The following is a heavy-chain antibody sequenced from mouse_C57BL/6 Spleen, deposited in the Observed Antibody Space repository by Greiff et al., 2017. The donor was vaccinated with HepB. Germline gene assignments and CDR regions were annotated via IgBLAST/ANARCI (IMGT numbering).Heavy chain of an antibody. Sequence: DVQLQESGPGLVKPSQSLSLTCSVTGYSITSGYYWNWIRQFPGNKLEWMGYISYDGSNNYNPSLKNRISITRDTSKNQFFLKLNSVTTEDTATYYCARGIYYDYDPFAYWGQGTLVTVSA. CDR3: ARGIYYDYDPFAY. V-gene: IGHV3-6*01. J-gene: IGHJ3*01. CDR1: GYSITSGYY. D-gene: IGHD2-4*01. CDR2: ISYDGSN.